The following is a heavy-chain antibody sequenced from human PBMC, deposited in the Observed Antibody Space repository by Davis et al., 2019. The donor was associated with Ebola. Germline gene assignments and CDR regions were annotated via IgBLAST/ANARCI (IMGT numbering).Heavy chain of an antibody. J-gene: IGHJ5*01. CDR3: ARVAFEGGNSGWFDS. D-gene: IGHD6-19*01. CDR2: IYHSGST. V-gene: IGHV4-4*02. CDR1: GGSISSSNW. Sequence: SETLSLTCAVSGGSISSSNWWSWVRQPPGKGLEWIGEIYHSGSTNYNPSLKSRVTMSVDTSKNQFSLNLRSVTAADTAVYYCARVAFEGGNSGWFDSWGQGTLVTVSS.